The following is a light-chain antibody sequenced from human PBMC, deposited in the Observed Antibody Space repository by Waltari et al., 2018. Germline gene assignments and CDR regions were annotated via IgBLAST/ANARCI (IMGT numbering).Light chain of an antibody. J-gene: IGKJ5*01. CDR2: DAS. V-gene: IGKV3-11*01. CDR1: QSVTHH. Sequence: EIVLTQSPATLSLSPGERATLSCRASQSVTHHLSWYQQKPGQAPRPLIYDASTRATGIPAKFSGSGSATDFTLTISSLEPEDFAVYYCQQRSDWPITFGPGTRLDIK. CDR3: QQRSDWPIT.